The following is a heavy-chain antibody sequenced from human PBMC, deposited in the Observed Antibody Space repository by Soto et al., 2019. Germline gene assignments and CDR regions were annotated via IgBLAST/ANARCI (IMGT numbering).Heavy chain of an antibody. V-gene: IGHV4-31*03. J-gene: IGHJ4*02. D-gene: IGHD6-13*01. CDR3: ARGYRQSGYSSSWVFDY. CDR2: MYYSGST. CDR1: GGAINSVGYY. Sequence: QVQLRESGPGPVKPSQTLSLTCTVSGGAINSVGYYWNWIRQHPGNGLEWIGYMYYSGSTYYNPFLRSRVIISADTSENHFSLKLSSVTAADTAVYFCARGYRQSGYSSSWVFDYWGQGTLVNVSS.